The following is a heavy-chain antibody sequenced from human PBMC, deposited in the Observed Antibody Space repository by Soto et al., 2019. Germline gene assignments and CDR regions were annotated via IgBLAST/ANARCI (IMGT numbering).Heavy chain of an antibody. CDR3: ARDLEMATIQGGSLGD. J-gene: IGHJ4*02. D-gene: IGHD5-12*01. Sequence: SVKVSCKASGGTFSSYAISWVRQAPGQGLEWMGGIIPIFGTANYAQKFQGRVTITADESTSTAYMELSSLRSEDTAVYYCARDLEMATIQGGSLGDWCQGTLVTVSS. V-gene: IGHV1-69*13. CDR1: GGTFSSYA. CDR2: IIPIFGTA.